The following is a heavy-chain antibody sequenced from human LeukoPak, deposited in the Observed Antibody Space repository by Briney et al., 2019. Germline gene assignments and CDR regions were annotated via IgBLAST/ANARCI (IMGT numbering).Heavy chain of an antibody. CDR3: AREEEGGTFDY. V-gene: IGHV1-46*01. D-gene: IGHD3-16*01. CDR1: GYTFTSYF. Sequence: ATVKVSCKASGYTFTSYFLHWVRQAPGQGLEWMGIVRPRGGSPDYAQKFQGRVTMTRDTSTSTVSMELGSLRSEDTAVYYCAREEEGGTFDYWGQGTLVTVSS. CDR2: VRPRGGSP. J-gene: IGHJ4*02.